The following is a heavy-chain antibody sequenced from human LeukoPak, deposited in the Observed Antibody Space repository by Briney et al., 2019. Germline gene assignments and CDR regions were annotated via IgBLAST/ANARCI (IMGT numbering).Heavy chain of an antibody. J-gene: IGHJ4*02. V-gene: IGHV1-69*06. Sequence: SVKVSCKASGGTFSSYAISWVRQAPGQGLEWMGGIIPIFGTANYAQKFQGRVTITADKSTSTAYMELSSLRSEDTAVYYCARDDGRYSGYDFDYWGQGTLVTVSS. CDR3: ARDDGRYSGYDFDY. CDR2: IIPIFGTA. D-gene: IGHD5-12*01. CDR1: GGTFSSYA.